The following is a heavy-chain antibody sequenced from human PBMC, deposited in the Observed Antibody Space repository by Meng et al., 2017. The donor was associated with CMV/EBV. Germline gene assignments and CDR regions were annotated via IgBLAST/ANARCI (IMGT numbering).Heavy chain of an antibody. D-gene: IGHD3-10*01. Sequence: SCKASGYTFTSYDINWVRQAPGKGLEWVAVISYDGSNKYYADSVKGRFTISRDNSKNTLYLQMNSLRAEDTAVYYCARDYYGSGTDGFDYWGQGTLVTVSS. J-gene: IGHJ4*02. CDR2: ISYDGSNK. CDR3: ARDYYGSGTDGFDY. CDR1: GYTFTSYD. V-gene: IGHV3-30-3*01.